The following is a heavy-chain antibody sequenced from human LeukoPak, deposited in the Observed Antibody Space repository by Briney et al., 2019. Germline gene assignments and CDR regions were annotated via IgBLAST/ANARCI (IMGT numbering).Heavy chain of an antibody. D-gene: IGHD1-26*01. J-gene: IGHJ6*03. Sequence: SETLSLTCAVYGGSFSDYYWNWIRQSTGKGLEWIGEINHSGSTNYNPSLKSRVTISVDTSKNQFSLKLSSVTAADTAVYYCARRPRSDYYMDVWGKGTTVTISS. V-gene: IGHV4-34*01. CDR2: INHSGST. CDR3: ARRPRSDYYMDV. CDR1: GGSFSDYY.